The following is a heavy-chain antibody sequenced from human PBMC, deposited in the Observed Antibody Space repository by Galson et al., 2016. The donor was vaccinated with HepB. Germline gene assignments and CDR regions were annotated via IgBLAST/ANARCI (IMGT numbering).Heavy chain of an antibody. CDR3: ANYLGYGSGRPGYFHS. CDR1: GFTFSSYA. Sequence: SLRLSCAASGFTFSSYAMNWVRQAPGKGLEWVSVISAASNTYYTDSVKGRFTISRDNSKTTLYLEMNSLRVEDTAVYFCANYLGYGSGRPGYFHSWGQGTLVTVSP. J-gene: IGHJ4*02. D-gene: IGHD3-10*01. CDR2: ISAASNT. V-gene: IGHV3-23*01.